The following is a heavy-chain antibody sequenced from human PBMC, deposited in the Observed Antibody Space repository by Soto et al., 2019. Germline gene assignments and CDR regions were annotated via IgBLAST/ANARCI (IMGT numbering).Heavy chain of an antibody. CDR1: GGTFSSYA. J-gene: IGHJ6*02. CDR2: IIPIFGTA. V-gene: IGHV1-69*05. Sequence: QVQLVQSGAEVKKPGSSVKVSCKASGGTFSSYAISWVRQAPGQGLEWMGGIIPIFGTANYAQKFQGRVTXTXAXPXXTAYMELSSLRSEDTAVYYCARHPGGRGYYYGMDVWGQGTTVTVSS. CDR3: ARHPGGRGYYYGMDV. D-gene: IGHD2-15*01.